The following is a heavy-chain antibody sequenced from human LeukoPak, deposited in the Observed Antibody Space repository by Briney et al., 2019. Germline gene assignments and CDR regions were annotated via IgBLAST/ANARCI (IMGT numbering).Heavy chain of an antibody. V-gene: IGHV4-59*08. CDR3: ARAVSSWYFVDY. CDR1: GGSISSYY. J-gene: IGHJ4*02. Sequence: NPSETLSLACTVSGGSISSYYWSWIRQPPGKGLEWIGYIYYSGSTNYNPSLKRRVTISVDTSKNQFSLKLSSVTAADTAVYYCARAVSSWYFVDYWGQGTLVTVSS. D-gene: IGHD6-13*01. CDR2: IYYSGST.